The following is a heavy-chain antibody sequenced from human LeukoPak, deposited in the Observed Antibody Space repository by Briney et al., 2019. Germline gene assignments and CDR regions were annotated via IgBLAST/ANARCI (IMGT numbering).Heavy chain of an antibody. V-gene: IGHV3-21*01. Sequence: TGGSLRLSCAASEFTFSNYAMTWVRQAPGKGLEWVSSISSSSSYIYYADSVKGRFTISRDNAKDSLYLQMNSLRAEDTAVYYCARLSPGATTSFDYWGQGTLVTVSS. J-gene: IGHJ4*02. D-gene: IGHD1-26*01. CDR3: ARLSPGATTSFDY. CDR2: ISSSSSYI. CDR1: EFTFSNYA.